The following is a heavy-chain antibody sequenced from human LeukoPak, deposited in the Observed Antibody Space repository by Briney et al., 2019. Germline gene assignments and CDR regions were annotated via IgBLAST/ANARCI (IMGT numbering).Heavy chain of an antibody. Sequence: GGSLRLSCAASGFTFSSYWMSWVRQAPGKGLEWVANIKQDGSEKYYVDSVKGRFTISRDNAKNSLYLQMNSLRAEDTAVYYCARCRGYSYGLMMYYFDYWGQGTLVTVSS. J-gene: IGHJ4*02. V-gene: IGHV3-7*01. CDR2: IKQDGSEK. D-gene: IGHD5-18*01. CDR1: GFTFSSYW. CDR3: ARCRGYSYGLMMYYFDY.